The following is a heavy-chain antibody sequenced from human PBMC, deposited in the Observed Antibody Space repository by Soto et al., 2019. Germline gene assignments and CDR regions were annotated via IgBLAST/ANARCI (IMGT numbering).Heavy chain of an antibody. CDR2: ISAYNGNT. V-gene: IGHV1-18*01. J-gene: IGHJ4*02. CDR3: ARVQVPDYDFWSGYSDY. D-gene: IGHD3-3*01. CDR1: GYTFTSYG. Sequence: ASVKVSCKASGYTFTSYGISWVRQAPGQGLEWMGWISAYNGNTNYAQKLQGRVTMTTDTSTSTAYMELRSLRSDDTAVYYCARVQVPDYDFWSGYSDYWGQGTLVTVSS.